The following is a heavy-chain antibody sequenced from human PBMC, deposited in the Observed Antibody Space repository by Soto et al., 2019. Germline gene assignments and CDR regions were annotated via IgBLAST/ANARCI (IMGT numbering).Heavy chain of an antibody. V-gene: IGHV3-7*01. CDR2: INQDGSEK. CDR1: GFTFGNYW. Sequence: GGSLRLSCAASGFTFGNYWMDWVRQAPGKGLEWVANINQDGSEKHYVDSVKGRFTISRDNAQNSLYLQMSSLTAEDSVLYYCARSLDYWGQGTLVTVSS. CDR3: ARSLDY. J-gene: IGHJ4*02.